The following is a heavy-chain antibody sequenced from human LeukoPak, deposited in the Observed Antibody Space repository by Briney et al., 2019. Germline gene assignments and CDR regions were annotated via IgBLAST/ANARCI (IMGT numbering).Heavy chain of an antibody. CDR3: ATVYSSGWCDY. Sequence: ASVKVSCKASGYTFTSYGISWVRQAPGQGLEWMGGIIPIFGTAIYAQKFQGRVTMTEDTSTDTAYMELSSLRSEDTAVYYCATVYSSGWCDYWGQGTLVTVSS. CDR2: IIPIFGTA. D-gene: IGHD6-19*01. V-gene: IGHV1-69*06. J-gene: IGHJ4*02. CDR1: GYTFTSYG.